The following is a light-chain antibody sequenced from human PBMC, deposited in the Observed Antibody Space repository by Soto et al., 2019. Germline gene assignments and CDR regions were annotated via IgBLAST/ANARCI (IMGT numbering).Light chain of an antibody. CDR2: AAS. Sequence: QMTQSPSSLSASVGEKIIITCRASRDVGSDVSWYQQKPGQAPKLLIYAASNLYTGVPSRFSGSRSGTEFTLTISSLQPEDFATYYCQQYNSYPYTFGQGTKLEIK. J-gene: IGKJ2*01. V-gene: IGKV1-17*01. CDR3: QQYNSYPYT. CDR1: RDVGSD.